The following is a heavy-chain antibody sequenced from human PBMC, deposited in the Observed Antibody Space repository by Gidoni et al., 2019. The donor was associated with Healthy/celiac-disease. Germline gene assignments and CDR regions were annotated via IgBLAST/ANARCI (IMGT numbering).Heavy chain of an antibody. Sequence: QVQLVQSGAEVKNPGASVKVSCKASGYTFTSYDINWVRQATGQGLEWMGWINPNSGNTGYAQKFQGRVTMTRNTSISTAYMDLSSLRSEDTAVYYCARAHYSKVTDDAFDIWGQGTMVTVSS. CDR3: ARAHYSKVTDDAFDI. J-gene: IGHJ3*02. V-gene: IGHV1-8*01. CDR2: INPNSGNT. D-gene: IGHD4-4*01. CDR1: GYTFTSYD.